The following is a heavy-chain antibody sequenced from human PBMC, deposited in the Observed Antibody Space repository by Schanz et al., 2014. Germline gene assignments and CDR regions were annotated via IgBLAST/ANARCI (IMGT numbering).Heavy chain of an antibody. Sequence: QVQLVESGGGVAQPGRSLRLSCAASGFTFRSYGMHWVRQAPGKGLEWVALISYDGSSKNHADSVQGRFTISRDNGETSVYLQINSLRVEDTAVYYCARFLARYQYYGVDVWGQGTTVIVSS. CDR1: GFTFRSYG. CDR2: ISYDGSSK. D-gene: IGHD3-3*01. J-gene: IGHJ6*02. V-gene: IGHV3-33*03. CDR3: ARFLARYQYYGVDV.